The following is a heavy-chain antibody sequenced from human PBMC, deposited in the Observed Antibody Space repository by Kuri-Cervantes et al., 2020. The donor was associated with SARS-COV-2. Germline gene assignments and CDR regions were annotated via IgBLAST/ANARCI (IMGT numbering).Heavy chain of an antibody. V-gene: IGHV3-64*02. D-gene: IGHD3-3*01. J-gene: IGHJ4*02. CDR3: ARVSRSGYLDY. CDR2: ISSNGDST. Sequence: LAHTLAASGFTFSNYAMYWLRQAPGKGLEYVSAISSNGDSTYYADSVKGRFTMSRDNSKNTLYLQMGSLRAEDMAVYYCARVSRSGYLDYWGQGTLVTVSS. CDR1: GFTFSNYA.